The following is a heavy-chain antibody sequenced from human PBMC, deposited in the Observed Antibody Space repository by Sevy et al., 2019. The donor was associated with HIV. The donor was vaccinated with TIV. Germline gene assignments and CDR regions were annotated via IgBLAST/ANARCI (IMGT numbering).Heavy chain of an antibody. CDR3: ATTKDYYDSSGYPFDY. D-gene: IGHD3-22*01. CDR1: GYTLTDFS. CDR2: FDPEDGQT. V-gene: IGHV1-24*01. J-gene: IGHJ4*02. Sequence: VSVKVSCKLSGYTLTDFSMHWVRQAPGKGLEWVATFDPEDGQTIYAQKFQGRVTMTEDTSTDTAYMELNSLRSDDTAVYYCATTKDYYDSSGYPFDYWGQGTQVTVSS.